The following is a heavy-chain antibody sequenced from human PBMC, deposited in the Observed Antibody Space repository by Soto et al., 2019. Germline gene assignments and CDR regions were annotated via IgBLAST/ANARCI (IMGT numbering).Heavy chain of an antibody. J-gene: IGHJ6*02. Sequence: EVQLLESGGGLVQSGGSLRLSCAASGFTFSSYAMSWVRQAPGKGLEWVSGISGSGDNTYYADSVKGRFTISRDNSKDTLYLQKNSLRAEDTAVYYCAKFQVHSYGYYGMDVWGQGATVTVSS. CDR1: GFTFSSYA. D-gene: IGHD5-18*01. CDR2: ISGSGDNT. CDR3: AKFQVHSYGYYGMDV. V-gene: IGHV3-23*01.